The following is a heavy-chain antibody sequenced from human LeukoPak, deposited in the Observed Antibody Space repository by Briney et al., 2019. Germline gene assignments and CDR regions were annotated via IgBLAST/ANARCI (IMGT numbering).Heavy chain of an antibody. CDR1: GGSISSYY. J-gene: IGHJ6*02. CDR2: IYYSGST. Sequence: SETLSRTCTVSGGSISSYYWSWIRQPPGKGLGWFGYIYYSGSTNYNPSLKSRVTISVDPSKNQFSLKLSSVTAADTAVYYCARLGRSSGYGYYYYYGMDVWGQGTTVTVSS. D-gene: IGHD3-22*01. V-gene: IGHV4-59*08. CDR3: ARLGRSSGYGYYYYYGMDV.